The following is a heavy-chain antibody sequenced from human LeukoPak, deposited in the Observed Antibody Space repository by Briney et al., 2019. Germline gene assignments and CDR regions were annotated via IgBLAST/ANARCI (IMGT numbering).Heavy chain of an antibody. J-gene: IGHJ4*02. D-gene: IGHD6-19*01. V-gene: IGHV4-59*01. Sequence: SETLSLTCTVSGGSISSYYWSWIRQPPGKGLEWIGYIYYSGSTNYNPSLKSRVTISVDTSKNQFSLKLSSVTAADTAVYYCARFTFAVAGTGFDYWGQGTLVTVSS. CDR1: GGSISSYY. CDR3: ARFTFAVAGTGFDY. CDR2: IYYSGST.